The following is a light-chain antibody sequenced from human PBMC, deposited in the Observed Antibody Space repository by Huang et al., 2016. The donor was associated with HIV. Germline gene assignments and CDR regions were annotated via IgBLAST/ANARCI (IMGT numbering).Light chain of an antibody. Sequence: DIVMTQSPLSLPVTLGEPASISCRSSQSLLHTNGYNYLAWYLQKPGQSPQLLIYLGSNRASGVPDRFSGSGSGTHFTLKISRVAAEDVGIYYCMQSLQSPRTFGPGTKVDIK. CDR1: QSLLHTNGYNY. J-gene: IGKJ3*01. CDR2: LGS. CDR3: MQSLQSPRT. V-gene: IGKV2-28*01.